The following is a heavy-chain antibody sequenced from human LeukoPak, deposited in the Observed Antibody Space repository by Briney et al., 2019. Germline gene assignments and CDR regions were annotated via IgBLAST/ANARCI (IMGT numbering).Heavy chain of an antibody. CDR3: ARSAPVVTGLVGYYFDY. D-gene: IGHD1-20*01. CDR2: IFWDDDK. Sequence: SGPTLVKPTQTLTLTCTFSGFSLSTSGVGVGWIRQAPGKALEWLALIFWDDDKSYSPSLKSRLTVTKDTSKDQVVLIMTNMDPVDTATYYCARSAPVVTGLVGYYFDYWGQGTLVTVSS. V-gene: IGHV2-5*02. J-gene: IGHJ4*02. CDR1: GFSLSTSGVG.